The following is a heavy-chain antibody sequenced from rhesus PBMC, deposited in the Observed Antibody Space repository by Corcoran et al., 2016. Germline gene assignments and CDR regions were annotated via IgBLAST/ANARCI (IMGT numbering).Heavy chain of an antibody. J-gene: IGHJ1*01. D-gene: IGHD2-8*01. V-gene: IGHV4-147*01. CDR1: GASLSSNY. CDR3: ATLGYCSGGVCYARYFEF. Sequence: QVQLQESGPGLVKPSETRPLTCAVPGASLSSNYWSWISQPPGKGLEWIGPNYGGRENASHHPPPKNRVPISNYASKNQFFLTLSSVTAADTAVYYCATLGYCSGGVCYARYFEFWGQGALVTVSS. CDR2: NYGGRENA.